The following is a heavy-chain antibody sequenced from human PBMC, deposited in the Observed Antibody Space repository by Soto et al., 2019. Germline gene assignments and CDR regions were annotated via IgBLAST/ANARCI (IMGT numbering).Heavy chain of an antibody. CDR2: TSGSGGST. CDR1: GFTFSSYA. J-gene: IGHJ3*02. CDR3: AKDFSIAVAGRGAFDI. V-gene: IGHV3-23*01. D-gene: IGHD6-19*01. Sequence: GGSLRLSCAASGFTFSSYAMSWVRQAPGKGLEWVSATSGSGGSTYYADSVKGRFTISRDNSKNTLYLQMNSLRAEDTAVYYCAKDFSIAVAGRGAFDIWGQGTMVTVSS.